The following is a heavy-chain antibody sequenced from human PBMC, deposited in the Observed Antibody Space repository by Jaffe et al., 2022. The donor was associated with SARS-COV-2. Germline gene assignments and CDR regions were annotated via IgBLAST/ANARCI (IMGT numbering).Heavy chain of an antibody. CDR3: AREALRGDFDWLLPSYFDY. J-gene: IGHJ4*02. CDR2: IYYSGST. D-gene: IGHD3-9*01. CDR1: GGSISSGGYY. V-gene: IGHV4-31*03. Sequence: QVQLQESGPGLVKPSQTLSLTCTVSGGSISSGGYYWSWIRQHPGKGLEWIGYIYYSGSTYYNPSLKSRVTISVDTSKNQFSLKLSSVTAADTAVYYCAREALRGDFDWLLPSYFDYWGQGTLVTVSS.